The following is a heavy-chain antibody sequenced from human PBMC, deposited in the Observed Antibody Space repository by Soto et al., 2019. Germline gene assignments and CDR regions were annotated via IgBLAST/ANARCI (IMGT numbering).Heavy chain of an antibody. CDR1: GGSISSYY. CDR3: ARERYSSGWFDY. J-gene: IGHJ4*02. Sequence: SETLSLTCTVSGGSISSYYWSWIRQPPGKGLEWIGYIYYSGSTNYNPSLKSRVTISVDTSKNQFSLKLSSVTAADTAVYYCARERYSSGWFDYWGQGTLVTVSS. CDR2: IYYSGST. D-gene: IGHD6-19*01. V-gene: IGHV4-59*01.